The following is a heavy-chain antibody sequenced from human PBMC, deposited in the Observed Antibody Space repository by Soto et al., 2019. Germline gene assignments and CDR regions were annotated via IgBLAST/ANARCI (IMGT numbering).Heavy chain of an antibody. Sequence: SQTLSLPCAISGDSVSSSTATWNLIRQSPSRGLEWLGRTYYRSTWYNDYADSVKGRITINADTSKNHFSLQLHSVAPEDTAVFYCARSLGSAWSFLFDYWGQGTLVTVSS. CDR2: TYYRSTWYN. V-gene: IGHV6-1*01. CDR3: ARSLGSAWSFLFDY. J-gene: IGHJ4*02. D-gene: IGHD6-19*01. CDR1: GDSVSSSTAT.